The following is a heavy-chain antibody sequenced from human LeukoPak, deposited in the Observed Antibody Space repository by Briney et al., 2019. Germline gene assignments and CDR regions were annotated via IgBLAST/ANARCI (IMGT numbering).Heavy chain of an antibody. CDR2: INSDGSST. CDR3: ARGGVPAAHDY. D-gene: IGHD2-2*01. CDR1: GFTLSSYW. V-gene: IGHV3-74*01. Sequence: SGGSLRLSCAASGFTLSSYWMHWARRAPGKGLVWVSHINSDGSSTNYADSVKGRFTISRDNAKNTLYLQLNSLRAEDTALYYCARGGVPAAHDYWGQGTLVTVSS. J-gene: IGHJ4*02.